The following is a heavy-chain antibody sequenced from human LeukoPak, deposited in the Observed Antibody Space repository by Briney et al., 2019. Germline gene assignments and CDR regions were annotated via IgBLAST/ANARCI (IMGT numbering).Heavy chain of an antibody. V-gene: IGHV3-74*01. D-gene: IGHD1-26*01. J-gene: IGHJ4*02. CDR3: ARAQGALDY. Sequence: PGGSLRLSCAASGFTFSSYWMHWVRQAPGKGLVWVSRISSDGSSTSYADSVKGRFIISSDSSQNLVHLQMNSLTVEDTAVYYCARAQGALDYWGQGTLVTVSS. CDR1: GFTFSSYW. CDR2: ISSDGSST.